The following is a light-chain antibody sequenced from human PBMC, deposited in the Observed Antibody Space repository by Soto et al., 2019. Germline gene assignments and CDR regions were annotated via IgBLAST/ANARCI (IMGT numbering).Light chain of an antibody. V-gene: IGKV2-30*02. CDR2: RVP. Sequence: DVVLTQSPLSLPVTLGQPASISCRSSQSFVHSDGNTYLHWFQQRPGQSPRRLIYRVPTRDSGVPDRFSGGGSGTDFTLKISRVEAEDVGVYYCMEGTYWPKTFGQGTKLEIK. J-gene: IGKJ2*01. CDR1: QSFVHSDGNTY. CDR3: MEGTYWPKT.